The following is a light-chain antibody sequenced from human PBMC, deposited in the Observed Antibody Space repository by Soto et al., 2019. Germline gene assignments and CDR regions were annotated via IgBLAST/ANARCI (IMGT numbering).Light chain of an antibody. J-gene: IGLJ2*01. V-gene: IGLV2-14*01. Sequence: QSALTQPAFVSGSPGQSITFSCTGTSGDVGAYNYVSWYQHHTGKAPKLMIYEVSHRPSGVSNRFSGSKSGNTASLTISGLQAEDEADYYCSSYTTSSSLVVFGGGTKVTVL. CDR2: EVS. CDR1: SGDVGAYNY. CDR3: SSYTTSSSLVV.